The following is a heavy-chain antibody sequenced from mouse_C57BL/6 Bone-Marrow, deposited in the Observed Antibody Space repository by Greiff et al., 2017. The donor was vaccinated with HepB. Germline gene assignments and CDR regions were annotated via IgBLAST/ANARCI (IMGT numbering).Heavy chain of an antibody. J-gene: IGHJ2*01. CDR3: ARTDGQYYFDY. D-gene: IGHD2-3*01. Sequence: EVQLQQSGPVLVKPGASVKMSCKASGYTFTDYYMNWVKQSHGKSLEWIGVINPYNGGTSYNQKFKGKATLTVDKSSSTAYMELNSLTSEDSAFYYCARTDGQYYFDYWGQGTTLTVSS. CDR1: GYTFTDYY. CDR2: INPYNGGT. V-gene: IGHV1-19*01.